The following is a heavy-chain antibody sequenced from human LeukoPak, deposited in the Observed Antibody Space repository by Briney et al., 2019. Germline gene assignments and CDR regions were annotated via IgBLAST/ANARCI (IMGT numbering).Heavy chain of an antibody. CDR1: GWSFNDYY. J-gene: IGHJ5*02. Sequence: SETLSLTCAVYGWSFNDYYWNWIRQPPGMGLEWIGEVNARGDTNYNPSLKSRVTIPVDTSKNQFSLRLTSMIAADTAVYYCARGQLPAAWGYNWFDPWGQGTLVTVSS. D-gene: IGHD2-2*01. CDR2: VNARGDT. CDR3: ARGQLPAAWGYNWFDP. V-gene: IGHV4-34*01.